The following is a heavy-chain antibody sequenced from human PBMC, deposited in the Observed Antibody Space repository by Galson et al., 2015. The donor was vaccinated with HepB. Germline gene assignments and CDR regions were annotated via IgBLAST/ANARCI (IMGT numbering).Heavy chain of an antibody. CDR3: AKKDALDKYYYDSSGYYYGLIDY. Sequence: SLRLSCAASGFTFSSYAMSWVRQAPGKGLEWVSAISGSGGSIYYADSVKGRFTISRDNSKNTLYLQMNSLRAKDTAVYYCAKKDALDKYYYDSSGYYYGLIDYWGQGTLVTVSS. D-gene: IGHD3-22*01. CDR1: GFTFSSYA. J-gene: IGHJ4*02. V-gene: IGHV3-23*01. CDR2: ISGSGGSI.